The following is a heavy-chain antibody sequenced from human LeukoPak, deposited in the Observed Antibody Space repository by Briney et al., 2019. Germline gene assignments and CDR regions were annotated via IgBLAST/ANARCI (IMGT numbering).Heavy chain of an antibody. Sequence: GGSLRLSCAASGFTFEDYAMHWVRQVPGKSLEWVSLITRDGGGTYYAGSVEGRFTISRDNSKNSLHLQMKSLRPEDSAFYYCAKDRSNWLKPDNAFDVWGQGTVVTVSS. CDR1: GFTFEDYA. CDR2: ITRDGGGT. D-gene: IGHD1-20*01. J-gene: IGHJ3*01. V-gene: IGHV3-43D*03. CDR3: AKDRSNWLKPDNAFDV.